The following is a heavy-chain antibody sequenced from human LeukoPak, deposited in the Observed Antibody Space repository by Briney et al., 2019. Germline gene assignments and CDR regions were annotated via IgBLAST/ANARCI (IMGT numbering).Heavy chain of an antibody. V-gene: IGHV3-48*03. CDR2: ISSSGSTI. CDR3: VRPSGIAVSGGTDY. CDR1: GFTFSSYE. Sequence: RGGSLRLSCVGSGFTFSSYEMNWVRQAPGKGLEWVSYISSSGSTIYYADSVKGRFTISRDNAKNSLYLQMNSLRADDTAVYYCVRPSGIAVSGGTDYWGQGTLVTVSS. D-gene: IGHD6-19*01. J-gene: IGHJ4*02.